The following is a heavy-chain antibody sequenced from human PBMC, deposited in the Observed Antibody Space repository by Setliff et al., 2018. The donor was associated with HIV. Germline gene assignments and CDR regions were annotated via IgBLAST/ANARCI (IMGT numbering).Heavy chain of an antibody. Sequence: PSETLSLTCTVSGASIGRRSDCWGWIRQPPGKGLEWIGSFYYSWNTYYNPSLKSRFTISVDTSKNQFSLKVNSVTAADTAVYYCARGARLLAGYSDRWDYYYMGVWGKGTTVTVSS. J-gene: IGHJ6*03. CDR3: ARGARLLAGYSDRWDYYYMGV. V-gene: IGHV4-39*07. CDR2: FYYSWNT. CDR1: GASIGRRSDC. D-gene: IGHD6-13*01.